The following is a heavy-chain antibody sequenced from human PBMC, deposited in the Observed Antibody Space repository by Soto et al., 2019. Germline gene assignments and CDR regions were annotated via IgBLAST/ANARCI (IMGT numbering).Heavy chain of an antibody. Sequence: PSETLSLTCTVSGGSISSYYWSWIRQPPGKGLEWIGYIYYSGSTNYNPSLKSRVTISVDTSKNQFSLKLSSVTAADTAVYYCAKDSGYDRYGMDVWGQGTTVTVSS. CDR3: AKDSGYDRYGMDV. CDR2: IYYSGST. D-gene: IGHD5-12*01. CDR1: GGSISSYY. J-gene: IGHJ6*02. V-gene: IGHV4-59*01.